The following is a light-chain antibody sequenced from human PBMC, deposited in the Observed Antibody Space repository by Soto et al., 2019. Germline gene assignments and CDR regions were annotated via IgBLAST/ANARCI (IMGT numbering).Light chain of an antibody. CDR1: QSVSSSY. J-gene: IGKJ1*01. V-gene: IGKV3-20*01. Sequence: ESVLTQSPGTLSLSPGEKATLSCRASQSVSSSYLAWYQQKPGQAPRLLIYGASSRATGIPDRFSGSGSGTDFTLTVSRLEAEDFAVYYCQQFCSSSWTFGQGTKVEIK. CDR2: GAS. CDR3: QQFCSSSWT.